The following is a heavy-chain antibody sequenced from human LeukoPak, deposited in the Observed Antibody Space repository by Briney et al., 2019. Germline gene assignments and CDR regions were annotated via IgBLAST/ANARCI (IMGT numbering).Heavy chain of an antibody. J-gene: IGHJ4*02. CDR2: IRSSSSTT. CDR3: AREGGHYDSSGYSSYFDY. CDR1: GFTFSSYS. Sequence: PGGSLRLSCAASGFTFSSYSMNWVRQAPGKGLEWVSYIRSSSSTTYNADSVKGRFTISRDNAKNSLYLQMNSLRAEDTAVYYCAREGGHYDSSGYSSYFDYWGQGTLVTVSS. V-gene: IGHV3-48*04. D-gene: IGHD3-22*01.